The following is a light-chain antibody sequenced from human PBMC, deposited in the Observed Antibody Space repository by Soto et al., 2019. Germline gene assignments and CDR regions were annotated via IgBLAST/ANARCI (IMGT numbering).Light chain of an antibody. J-gene: IGKJ3*01. V-gene: IGKV3-15*01. Sequence: EVVMTQSPATLSVSPGERATLSCGASQSVRSYLAWYQQKPGQAPRLLIHGASTRAPGIPARFSGSGSGTGFTLTISSLQSEDFAVYYCQQRSIWLHSFGPGTTVDIK. CDR1: QSVRSY. CDR2: GAS. CDR3: QQRSIWLHS.